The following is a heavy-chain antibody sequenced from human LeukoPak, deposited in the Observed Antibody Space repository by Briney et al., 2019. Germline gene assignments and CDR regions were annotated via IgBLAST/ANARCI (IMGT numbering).Heavy chain of an antibody. D-gene: IGHD7-27*01. CDR2: IQEDGNEM. Sequence: PGGSLRLSCAATGFNFRKHWMSWVRQSIGQGLECVAKIQEDGNEMHYVDSVKGRSTISRDNARNSLYLQMNNLRVEGTAIYFCARDYTGGWNDYWGQGTLVTVSS. J-gene: IGHJ4*02. CDR1: GFNFRKHW. CDR3: ARDYTGGWNDY. V-gene: IGHV3-7*01.